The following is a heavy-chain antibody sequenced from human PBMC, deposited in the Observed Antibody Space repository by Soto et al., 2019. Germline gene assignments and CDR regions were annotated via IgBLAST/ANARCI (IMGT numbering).Heavy chain of an antibody. Sequence: EVQLVESGGGLVQPGGALRLSCAASGFTFSNYWMHWVRQASGKGLMWVSRINPDGSRTTYADSVKGRFAISRDNAKNTVFLQMNSLRAEDTAVYYCVRVKLGSYDWFDPWGQGTLVTVSS. J-gene: IGHJ5*02. CDR3: VRVKLGSYDWFDP. D-gene: IGHD3-16*01. V-gene: IGHV3-74*01. CDR2: INPDGSRT. CDR1: GFTFSNYW.